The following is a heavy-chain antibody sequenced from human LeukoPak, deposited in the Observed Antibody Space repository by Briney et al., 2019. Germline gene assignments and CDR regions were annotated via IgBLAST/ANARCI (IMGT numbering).Heavy chain of an antibody. CDR3: AREHSSGYYFDAFDI. Sequence: ASVKVSCKASGYTFTGYYMHWVRQAPGQGLEWMGWINPNSGGTNYAQTFQGRVTMTRDTSISTAYMELSRLRSDDTAVYFCAREHSSGYYFDAFDIWGQGTMVTVSS. CDR2: INPNSGGT. CDR1: GYTFTGYY. J-gene: IGHJ3*02. V-gene: IGHV1-2*02. D-gene: IGHD3-22*01.